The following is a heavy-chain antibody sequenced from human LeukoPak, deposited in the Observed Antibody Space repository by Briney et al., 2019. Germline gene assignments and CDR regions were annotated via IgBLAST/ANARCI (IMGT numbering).Heavy chain of an antibody. Sequence: GASVKVSCKASGYTYTRYFMHWVRQAPGQGLEWMGWINPNSGGTNYAQKFQGRVTMTRDTSISTAYMELSRLRSDDTAVYYCARVSYYDSSGSSVTGFDYWGQGTLVTVSS. CDR3: ARVSYYDSSGSSVTGFDY. J-gene: IGHJ4*02. CDR2: INPNSGGT. D-gene: IGHD3-22*01. V-gene: IGHV1-2*02. CDR1: GYTYTRYF.